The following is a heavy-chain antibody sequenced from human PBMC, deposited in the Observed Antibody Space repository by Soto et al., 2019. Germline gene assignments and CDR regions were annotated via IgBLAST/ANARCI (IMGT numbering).Heavy chain of an antibody. CDR2: INHSGST. V-gene: IGHV4-34*01. CDR1: GGSFSGYY. CDR3: ASQGWYYYYYGMDV. Sequence: SETLSLTCAVYGGSFSGYYWSWIRQPPGKGLEWIGEINHSGSTNYNPSVKSRDTISVDTSKNQLSLKLSSVTAADSAVYYCASQGWYYYYYGMDVWGQGTTVTVSS. J-gene: IGHJ6*02.